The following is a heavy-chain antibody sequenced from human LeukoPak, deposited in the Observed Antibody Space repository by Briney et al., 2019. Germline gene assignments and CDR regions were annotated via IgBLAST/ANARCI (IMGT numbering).Heavy chain of an antibody. CDR2: LRYDGSNK. J-gene: IGHJ3*02. CDR1: GFTFSSYG. V-gene: IGHV3-30*02. D-gene: IGHD3-22*01. Sequence: PGGSLRLSCAASGFTFSSYGMHWVRQAPGKGLEWVAFLRYDGSNKYYADSVKGRFTISRDNSKSTLYLQMNSLRAEDTAVYYCAKEYYYDSSGYYYVPHHGDAFDIWGQGTMMTVSS. CDR3: AKEYYYDSSGYYYVPHHGDAFDI.